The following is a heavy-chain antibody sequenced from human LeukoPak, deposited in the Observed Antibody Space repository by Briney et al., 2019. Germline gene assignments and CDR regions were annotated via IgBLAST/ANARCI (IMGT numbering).Heavy chain of an antibody. V-gene: IGHV1-2*02. J-gene: IGHJ5*02. Sequence: GASVMVSCTASGYTFTVYCMHWVRQAPGQGLEWMGWINPNDADTNYAQKFQGRVTITRDTSISAAYMELSRLRSDDTAIYYGAVVVTATSSFDPWGQGTLVTVSS. CDR2: INPNDADT. CDR1: GYTFTVYC. CDR3: AVVVTATSSFDP. D-gene: IGHD2-21*02.